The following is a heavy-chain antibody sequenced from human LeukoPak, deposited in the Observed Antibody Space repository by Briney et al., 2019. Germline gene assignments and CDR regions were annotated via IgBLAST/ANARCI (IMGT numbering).Heavy chain of an antibody. J-gene: IGHJ3*02. V-gene: IGHV3-15*07. CDR3: PTYPRFGGGGHAFDI. Sequence: PGGSLRLPCAVAGFTFSNAWLNWVRQAPGKGRQWVGRIKSKIDGGTTDYAASVKGRFIISRDESKNTLFLQMNRLKTEYSAVYYCPTYPRFGGGGHAFDIWGQGTMVTVSS. D-gene: IGHD3-10*01. CDR2: IKSKIDGGTT. CDR1: GFTFSNAW.